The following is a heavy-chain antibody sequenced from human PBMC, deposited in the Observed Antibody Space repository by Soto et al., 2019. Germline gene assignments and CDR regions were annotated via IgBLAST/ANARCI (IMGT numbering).Heavy chain of an antibody. D-gene: IGHD1-26*01. CDR1: GGSIRRYY. V-gene: IGHV4-4*07. Sequence: QVQLQESGPGLVKPPETLSLTCTVSGGSIRRYYWSWTRQPAGKGLECIGRIYSSGSTKYNPSLKSRVTMSVDTSKNQFSLTLSSVTASDSAVYYCAREGTTSGAFEVWGLGTKVTVSS. J-gene: IGHJ3*01. CDR2: IYSSGST. CDR3: AREGTTSGAFEV.